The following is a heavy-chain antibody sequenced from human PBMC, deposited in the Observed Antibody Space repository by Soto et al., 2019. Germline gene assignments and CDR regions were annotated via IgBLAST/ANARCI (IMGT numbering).Heavy chain of an antibody. D-gene: IGHD2-2*01. V-gene: IGHV1-69*12. Sequence: QVQLVQSGAEVKKPGSSVKVSCKASGGTFSSYAISWVRQAPGQGLEWMGGIIPIFGTANYAQKFQGRVTITADDSTSTACMELSSLGSEDPAVYYCARRGSDIVLVPAASRYYYYGMDVWGQGTTVTVSS. J-gene: IGHJ6*02. CDR2: IIPIFGTA. CDR1: GGTFSSYA. CDR3: ARRGSDIVLVPAASRYYYYGMDV.